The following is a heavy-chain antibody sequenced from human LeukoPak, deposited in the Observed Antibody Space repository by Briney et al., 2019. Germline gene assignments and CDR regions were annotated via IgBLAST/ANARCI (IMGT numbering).Heavy chain of an antibody. Sequence: SETLSLTCAVYGGAFSGYYWSWIRQPPGKGLEWIGEINHSGSTNYNPSLKSRVTISVDTSKNQFSLKLSSVTAADTAVYYCARHQRVRRVTMIVVVQTKNPGSFDIWGQGTMVTVSS. CDR2: INHSGST. V-gene: IGHV4-34*01. CDR3: ARHQRVRRVTMIVVVQTKNPGSFDI. CDR1: GGAFSGYY. D-gene: IGHD3-22*01. J-gene: IGHJ3*02.